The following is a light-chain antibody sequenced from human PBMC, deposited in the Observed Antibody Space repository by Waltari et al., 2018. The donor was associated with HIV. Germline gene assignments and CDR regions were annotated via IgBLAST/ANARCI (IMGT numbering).Light chain of an antibody. J-gene: IGLJ3*02. CDR1: SDDVGYYNY. Sequence: QSALTQPASVSGSPGQSIVISCTGTSDDVGYYNYVSWYQQHPGKVPKLVIYDVTSRPSGVSNRFSGPKSGNTASLTISGLRADDEADYYCSSYVGSSTSWLFGGGTKLTV. CDR3: SSYVGSSTSWL. V-gene: IGLV2-14*03. CDR2: DVT.